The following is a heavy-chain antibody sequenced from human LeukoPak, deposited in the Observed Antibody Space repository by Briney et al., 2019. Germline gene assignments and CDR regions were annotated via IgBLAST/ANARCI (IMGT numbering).Heavy chain of an antibody. V-gene: IGHV3-33*08. Sequence: GGSLRLSCAASGFTFSTYSMNWVRQAPGKGLEWVALIWYGGSDIYYADSVKGRFIISRDNSKNTLYLQMNTLRAEDTAVYYCARGSAALYYFDFWGQGTLVTVSS. J-gene: IGHJ4*02. CDR1: GFTFSTYS. D-gene: IGHD2-2*01. CDR2: IWYGGSDI. CDR3: ARGSAALYYFDF.